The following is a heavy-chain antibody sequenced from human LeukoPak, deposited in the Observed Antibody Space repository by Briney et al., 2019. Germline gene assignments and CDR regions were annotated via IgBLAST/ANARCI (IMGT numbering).Heavy chain of an antibody. Sequence: PSETLSLTCTVSGGSISSGGYYWSWIRQHPGKGLEWIGYIYYSGSTYYNPSLKSRVTISVDTSKNQFSLKLSSVTAADTAVYYCARAPFYDFWSGADAFDIWGQGTMVTVSS. J-gene: IGHJ3*02. D-gene: IGHD3-3*01. CDR1: GGSISSGGYY. CDR3: ARAPFYDFWSGADAFDI. CDR2: IYYSGST. V-gene: IGHV4-31*03.